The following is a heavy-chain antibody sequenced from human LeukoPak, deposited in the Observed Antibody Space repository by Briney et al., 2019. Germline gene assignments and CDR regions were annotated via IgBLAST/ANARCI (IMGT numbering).Heavy chain of an antibody. D-gene: IGHD3-9*01. Sequence: GGSLRLSCAASGFTFSSYAMSWVRQAPGEGLEWVSAISGSGGSTYYADSVKGRFTISRDNSKNTLYLQMNSLRAEDTAVYYCAKELRYFDWLLSGPVDYWGQGTLVTVSS. CDR2: ISGSGGST. J-gene: IGHJ4*02. CDR1: GFTFSSYA. V-gene: IGHV3-23*01. CDR3: AKELRYFDWLLSGPVDY.